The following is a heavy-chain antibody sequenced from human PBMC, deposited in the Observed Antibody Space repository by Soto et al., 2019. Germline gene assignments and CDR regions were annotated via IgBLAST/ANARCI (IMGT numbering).Heavy chain of an antibody. J-gene: IGHJ6*02. CDR2: ISAYNGNT. V-gene: IGHV1-18*01. CDR1: GYTFTSCG. CDR3: AREGVDSSGSLYWYYGMDV. D-gene: IGHD3-22*01. Sequence: GASVKVSCKASGYTFTSCGISWVRQAPGQGLEWMGRISAYNGNTNYAQKLQGRVTMTTDTSTSTAYMELRSLRSDDTAVYYCAREGVDSSGSLYWYYGMDVWGQGTTVTVSS.